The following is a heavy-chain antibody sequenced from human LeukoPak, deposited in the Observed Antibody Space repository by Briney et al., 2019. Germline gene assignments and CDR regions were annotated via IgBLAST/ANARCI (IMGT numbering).Heavy chain of an antibody. V-gene: IGHV3-7*03. CDR2: IKQDGSEK. Sequence: PGGSLRLSCAASGFTFSSYWMNWVRQAPGKGLEWVANIKQDGSEKYYVDSVKGRFSISRDNAKNSLYLQMNSLRAEDTAVYYCAREKFLEWYAVAGTFGYFDYWGQGTLVTVSS. CDR1: GFTFSSYW. J-gene: IGHJ4*02. D-gene: IGHD6-19*01. CDR3: AREKFLEWYAVAGTFGYFDY.